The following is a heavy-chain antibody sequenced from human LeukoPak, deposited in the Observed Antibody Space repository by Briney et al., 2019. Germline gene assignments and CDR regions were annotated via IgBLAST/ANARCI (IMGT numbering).Heavy chain of an antibody. CDR1: GYTFTSYA. J-gene: IGHJ4*02. CDR2: INAGNGNT. CDR3: ARADIAVSPLYYFDY. V-gene: IGHV1-3*01. D-gene: IGHD6-19*01. Sequence: ASVKVSCKASGYTFTSYAMHWVRQAPGQRLEWMGWINAGNGNTKYSRKFQGRVTITRDTSASTAYMELSSLRSEDTAVYYCARADIAVSPLYYFDYWGQGTLVTVSS.